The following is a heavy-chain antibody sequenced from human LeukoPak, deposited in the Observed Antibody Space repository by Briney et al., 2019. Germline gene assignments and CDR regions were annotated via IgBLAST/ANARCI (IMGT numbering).Heavy chain of an antibody. Sequence: ASVKVSCKASGYTFTSYDINWVRQATGQGLEWMGWMNPNSGNTGYAQKFQGRVTMTRNTSISTAYMELSRLRSDDTAVYFCATALDWTVGKPFALWGRGTLVIVSS. D-gene: IGHD3-9*01. V-gene: IGHV1-8*01. CDR1: GYTFTSYD. CDR2: MNPNSGNT. CDR3: ATALDWTVGKPFAL. J-gene: IGHJ2*01.